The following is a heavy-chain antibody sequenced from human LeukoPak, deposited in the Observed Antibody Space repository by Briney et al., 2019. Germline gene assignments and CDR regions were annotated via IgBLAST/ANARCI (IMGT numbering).Heavy chain of an antibody. Sequence: PGGSLRLSCAASGFTFSSYDMHWVRQAPGEGLEYVSAISSNGGSTYYANSVKGRFTISRDNSKNTPYLQMGSLRAEDMAVYYCASSVPNVYYSGYDSYYYYYGMDVWGQGTTVTVSS. CDR2: ISSNGGST. V-gene: IGHV3-64*01. J-gene: IGHJ6*02. D-gene: IGHD5-12*01. CDR1: GFTFSSYD. CDR3: ASSVPNVYYSGYDSYYYYYGMDV.